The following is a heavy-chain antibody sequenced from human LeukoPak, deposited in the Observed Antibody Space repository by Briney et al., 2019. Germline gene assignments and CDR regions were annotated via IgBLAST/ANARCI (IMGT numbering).Heavy chain of an antibody. J-gene: IGHJ4*01. Sequence: TTSETLSPTCTVSGDSIRSYYWNWIRRPPGKGLEWIGYIYYTGSTSYNPSLKSRVTISLDTSKSQFSLRLTSVTAADTAVYYCASHGSSGHDPLTWGQGTLVTVSS. D-gene: IGHD5-12*01. CDR1: GDSIRSYY. CDR3: ASHGSSGHDPLT. V-gene: IGHV4-59*08. CDR2: IYYTGST.